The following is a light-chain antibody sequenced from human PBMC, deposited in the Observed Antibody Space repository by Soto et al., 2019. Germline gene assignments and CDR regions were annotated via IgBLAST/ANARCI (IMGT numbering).Light chain of an antibody. Sequence: IVLTQSPATLSLSPGERATLSCRASQSVSSYLAWYQQKPGQAPRLLIYDASNRATGIPARFSGSGSGTDVTLTISSLEPEDFAVYYCQQRSNLPQTFGQGTKVEIK. CDR1: QSVSSY. V-gene: IGKV3-11*01. CDR2: DAS. CDR3: QQRSNLPQT. J-gene: IGKJ1*01.